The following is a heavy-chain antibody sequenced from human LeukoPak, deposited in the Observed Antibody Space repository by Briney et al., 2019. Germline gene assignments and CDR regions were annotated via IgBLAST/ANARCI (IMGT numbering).Heavy chain of an antibody. CDR2: IKQDGSEK. J-gene: IGHJ6*02. V-gene: IGHV3-7*01. Sequence: PGGSLRLSCAASGFTFSSYWMSWVRQAPGKGLEWVANIKQDGSEKYYVDSVKGRFTISRDNAKNSLYLQMNSLRAEDTGVYYCARERELWLSLDGVGVWGQGTTVTVSS. D-gene: IGHD3-10*01. CDR3: ARERELWLSLDGVGV. CDR1: GFTFSSYW.